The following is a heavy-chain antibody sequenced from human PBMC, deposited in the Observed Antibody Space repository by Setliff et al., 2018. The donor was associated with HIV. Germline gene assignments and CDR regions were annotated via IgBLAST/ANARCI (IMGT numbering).Heavy chain of an antibody. V-gene: IGHV1-69*05. CDR1: GGTFSSYV. Sequence: ASVKVSCKASGGTFSSYVISWVRQAPGQGPEWMGGIIPMYGVTNYAQKFQGRVTITTDESTSTAYMELSSLRSEDTAVYYCARVISYCSGGSCPNYYFDYWGQGTLVTVSS. CDR2: IIPMYGVT. CDR3: ARVISYCSGGSCPNYYFDY. J-gene: IGHJ4*02. D-gene: IGHD2-15*01.